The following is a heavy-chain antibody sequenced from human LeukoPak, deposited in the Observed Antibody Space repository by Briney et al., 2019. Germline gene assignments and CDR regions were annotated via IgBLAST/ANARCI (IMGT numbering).Heavy chain of an antibody. Sequence: PGRSLRLSCAASGFTFSSYAMHWARQAPGKGLEWVAVISYDGSNKYYADSVKGRFTISRDNSKNTLYLQMNSLRAEDTAVYYCARDNIVVVPAAILGYGMDVWGQGTTVTVSS. D-gene: IGHD2-2*01. V-gene: IGHV3-30-3*01. J-gene: IGHJ6*02. CDR2: ISYDGSNK. CDR3: ARDNIVVVPAAILGYGMDV. CDR1: GFTFSSYA.